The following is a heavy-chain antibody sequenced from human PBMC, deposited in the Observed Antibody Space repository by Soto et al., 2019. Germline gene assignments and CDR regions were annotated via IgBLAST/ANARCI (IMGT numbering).Heavy chain of an antibody. V-gene: IGHV3-23*01. CDR3: AKDSSGYPGGYFDY. J-gene: IGHJ4*02. CDR1: GFTFSSYA. D-gene: IGHD3-22*01. Sequence: EVQLLESGGGLVQPGGSLRLSCAASGFTFSSYAMSWVRQAPGKGLEWVSAISGSGGSTYYADSVKGRFTISRDNSKNALYRQMNSLRAEDTAVYYCAKDSSGYPGGYFDYWGQGTLVTVSS. CDR2: ISGSGGST.